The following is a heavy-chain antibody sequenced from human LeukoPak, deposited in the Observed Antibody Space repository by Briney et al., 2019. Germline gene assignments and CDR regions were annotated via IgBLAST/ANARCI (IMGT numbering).Heavy chain of an antibody. J-gene: IGHJ4*02. CDR1: GGSISSSY. Sequence: SETLSLTCTVSGGSISSSYWSWIRQPAGKGLEWIGRIYTSGSTNYNPSLKSRVTMSVDASKNQFSLKLSSVTAADTAVYYYARRRWYYLDYWGQGTLVTVSS. CDR3: ARRRWYYLDY. D-gene: IGHD4-23*01. V-gene: IGHV4-4*07. CDR2: IYTSGST.